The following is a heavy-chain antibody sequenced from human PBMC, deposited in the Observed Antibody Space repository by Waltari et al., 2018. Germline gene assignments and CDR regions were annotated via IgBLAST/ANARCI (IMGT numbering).Heavy chain of an antibody. V-gene: IGHV4-34*01. CDR3: ARGPLRITMIVVALQPYYFDY. J-gene: IGHJ4*02. D-gene: IGHD3-22*01. Sequence: QVQLQQWGAGLLKPSETLSLTCAVYGGSFSGYYWIWIRQPPGKGLEWIGEINHSGSTNYNPSLKSRVTISVDTSKNQFSLKLSSVTAADTAVYYCARGPLRITMIVVALQPYYFDYWGQGTLVTVSS. CDR1: GGSFSGYY. CDR2: INHSGST.